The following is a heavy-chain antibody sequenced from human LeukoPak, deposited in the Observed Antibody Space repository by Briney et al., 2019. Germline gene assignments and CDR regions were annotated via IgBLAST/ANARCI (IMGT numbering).Heavy chain of an antibody. CDR2: ISYDGSNK. Sequence: GGSLRLSCAASGFTFSGYAMHWVRQAPGKGLEWVAVISYDGSNKYYADSVKGRFTISRDNSKNTLYLQMNSLRAEDTAVYYCAREGRVGYYGSGSYSPHNWFDPWGQGTLVTVSS. CDR1: GFTFSGYA. V-gene: IGHV3-30*04. J-gene: IGHJ5*02. CDR3: AREGRVGYYGSGSYSPHNWFDP. D-gene: IGHD3-10*01.